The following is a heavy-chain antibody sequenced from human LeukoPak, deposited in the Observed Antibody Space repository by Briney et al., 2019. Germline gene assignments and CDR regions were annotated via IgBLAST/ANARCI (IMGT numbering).Heavy chain of an antibody. CDR2: FDPEDGET. CDR3: CSSTSSHLSY. Sequence: ASVKVSCKVSGYTLTELSMHWVRQAPGKGLEWMGGFDPEDGETIYAQKLQGRVTMTEDTSTDTAYMELSSLGSEDTAVYYCCSSTSSHLSYWGQGTLVTVSS. V-gene: IGHV1-24*01. J-gene: IGHJ4*02. CDR1: GYTLTELS. D-gene: IGHD2-2*01.